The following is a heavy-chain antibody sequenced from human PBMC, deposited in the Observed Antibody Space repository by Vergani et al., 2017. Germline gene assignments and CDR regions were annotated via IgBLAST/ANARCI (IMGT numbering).Heavy chain of an antibody. Sequence: QVTLKESGPVLVKPTATLTLTCTVSGFPLSNARMGVSWIRQPPGKALEWLAHIFENDEKSHSTSLKGRLTISKDTSKSQLVLTITNMDPVDTATYYCARMLYSGTESMFDYWGQGTLVTVSS. CDR2: IFENDEK. V-gene: IGHV2-26*01. D-gene: IGHD1-26*01. J-gene: IGHJ4*02. CDR3: ARMLYSGTESMFDY. CDR1: GFPLSNARMG.